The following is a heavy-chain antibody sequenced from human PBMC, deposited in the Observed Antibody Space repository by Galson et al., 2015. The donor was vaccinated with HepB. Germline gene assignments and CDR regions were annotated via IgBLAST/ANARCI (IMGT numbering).Heavy chain of an antibody. CDR2: LYPSGNT. CDR3: AGEGGPGPGSFNY. CDR1: GFTVGDNY. Sequence: SLRLSCAASGFTVGDNYISWVRQAPGKGLEWISVLYPSGNTYYADSVKGRFTISRDTSKNTLYLQMNSLKVEDTAVYYCAGEGGPGPGSFNYWGQGTLVAVSA. V-gene: IGHV3-53*01. J-gene: IGHJ4*02.